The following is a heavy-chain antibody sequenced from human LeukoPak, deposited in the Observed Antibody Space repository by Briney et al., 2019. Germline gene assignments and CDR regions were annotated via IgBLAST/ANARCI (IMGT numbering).Heavy chain of an antibody. D-gene: IGHD2-15*01. Sequence: SGGSLRLSCAASGFTFSSYGMHWVRQAPGKGLEWVAFIRYDGSNKYYADSVKGRFTISRDNSKNTLYLQMNSLRAEDTAVYYCAKRGYCSGGSCYGGAFDIWGQGTMVTVSS. CDR1: GFTFSSYG. J-gene: IGHJ3*02. CDR3: AKRGYCSGGSCYGGAFDI. V-gene: IGHV3-30*02. CDR2: IRYDGSNK.